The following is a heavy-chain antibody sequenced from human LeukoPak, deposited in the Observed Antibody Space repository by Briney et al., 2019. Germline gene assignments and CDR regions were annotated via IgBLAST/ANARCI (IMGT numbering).Heavy chain of an antibody. Sequence: AGGSLRLSCAASGFTFSSYAMSWVRQAPGKGLEWVSAISGSGGSTYYADSVKGRFTISRDNARDTLYLQMNSLRVDDTAVYYCARVRGGNWGRGTLVTVSS. V-gene: IGHV3-23*01. J-gene: IGHJ1*01. CDR3: ARVRGGN. D-gene: IGHD3-16*01. CDR2: ISGSGGST. CDR1: GFTFSSYA.